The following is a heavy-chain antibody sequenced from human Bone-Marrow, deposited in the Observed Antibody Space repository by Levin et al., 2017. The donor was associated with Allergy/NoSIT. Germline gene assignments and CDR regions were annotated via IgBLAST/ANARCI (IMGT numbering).Heavy chain of an antibody. V-gene: IGHV4-61*02. J-gene: IGHJ6*03. D-gene: IGHD3-10*01. CDR2: IDTSGST. Sequence: PSQTLSLTCTVSGDSIRSYSYYWSWIRQPAGKGLEWIGRIDTSGSTNYNPSLRGRVIMSLDTSKKQFSLKLRSVTAADTAVYFCAREAYVWFGEFDYYYYMDVWGKGTTVTVSS. CDR3: AREAYVWFGEFDYYYYMDV. CDR1: GDSIRSYSYY.